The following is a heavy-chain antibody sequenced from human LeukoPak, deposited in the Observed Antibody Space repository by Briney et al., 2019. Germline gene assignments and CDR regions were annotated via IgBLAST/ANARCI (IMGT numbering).Heavy chain of an antibody. CDR1: GHTFTGYY. Sequence: ASVKVSCKASGHTFTGYYMHWVRQAPGQGLEWMGWINPNSGGTNYAQKFQGRVTMTRNTSINRAYMELSSLRSEDTAVYYCARAAVATRRGSWFDPWGQGTLVTVSS. CDR3: ARAAVATRRGSWFDP. J-gene: IGHJ5*02. V-gene: IGHV1-2*02. D-gene: IGHD5-12*01. CDR2: INPNSGGT.